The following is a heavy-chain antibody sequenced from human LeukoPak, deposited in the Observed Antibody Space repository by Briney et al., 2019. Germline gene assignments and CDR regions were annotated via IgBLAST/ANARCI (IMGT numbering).Heavy chain of an antibody. CDR3: GRVGGRSKAAKGDAFDI. Sequence: GSLRLSCAASGFPFSSYSMNWVRQAPGKGLEWVSSISSGSTYMYYADSVKGRFTISRDNAQNSMYLQMNSLRAEDTAVYYCGRVGGRSKAAKGDAFDIWGQGTMVTVSS. CDR1: GFPFSSYS. CDR2: ISSGSTYM. V-gene: IGHV3-21*01. D-gene: IGHD6-6*01. J-gene: IGHJ3*02.